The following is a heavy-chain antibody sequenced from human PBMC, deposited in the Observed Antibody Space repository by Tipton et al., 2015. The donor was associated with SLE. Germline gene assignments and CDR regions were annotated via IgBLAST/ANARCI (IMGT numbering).Heavy chain of an antibody. V-gene: IGHV4-59*08. CDR2: IYYSGST. D-gene: IGHD4-17*01. J-gene: IGHJ4*02. Sequence: TLSLTCTVSGGSISSYYWSWIRQPPGKGLEWIGYIYYSGSTNYNPSLKSRVTISVDTSKNQFSLKLSSVTAADTAVYYCASYDYEGYYFDYWGQGTLVTVSS. CDR1: GGSISSYY. CDR3: ASYDYEGYYFDY.